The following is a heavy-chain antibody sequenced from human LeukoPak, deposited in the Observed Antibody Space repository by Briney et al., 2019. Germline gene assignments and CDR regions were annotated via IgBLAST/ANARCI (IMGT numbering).Heavy chain of an antibody. J-gene: IGHJ4*02. CDR1: GGSISSYY. V-gene: IGHV4-59*01. CDR3: ASRRYSSGWYVY. Sequence: TSETLSLTCTVSGGSISSYYWSWIRQPPGKGLEWIGYIYYSGSTNYNPSLKSRVTISVATSKNQFSLKLSSVTAADTAVYYCASRRYSSGWYVYWGQGTLVTVSS. D-gene: IGHD6-19*01. CDR2: IYYSGST.